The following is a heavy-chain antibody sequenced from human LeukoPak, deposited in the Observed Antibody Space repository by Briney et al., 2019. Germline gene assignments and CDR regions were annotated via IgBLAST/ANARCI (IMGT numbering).Heavy chain of an antibody. CDR3: AKDQRYYDSSGYGKVSYYFDY. J-gene: IGHJ4*02. CDR2: ISSSSSYI. V-gene: IGHV3-21*01. D-gene: IGHD3-22*01. Sequence: GGSLRLSCAASGFTFSSYSMNWVRQAPGKGLEWVSSISSSSSYIYYADSVKGRFTISRDNAKNSLYLQMNSLRAEDTAVYYCAKDQRYYDSSGYGKVSYYFDYWGQGTLVTVSS. CDR1: GFTFSSYS.